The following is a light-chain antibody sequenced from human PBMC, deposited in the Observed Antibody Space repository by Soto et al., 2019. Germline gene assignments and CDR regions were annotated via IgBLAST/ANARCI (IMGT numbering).Light chain of an antibody. J-gene: IGKJ2*01. V-gene: IGKV1-33*01. Sequence: DIQRTQSPSSLSASVGDRVILGCQASQDINNYLNWYQQKPGKAPRLLIYDASNLETGVPSRFSGSGSGTDFTFTISSLQPEDIATYYCQQYDNLPFTFGQGTKLDIK. CDR3: QQYDNLPFT. CDR1: QDINNY. CDR2: DAS.